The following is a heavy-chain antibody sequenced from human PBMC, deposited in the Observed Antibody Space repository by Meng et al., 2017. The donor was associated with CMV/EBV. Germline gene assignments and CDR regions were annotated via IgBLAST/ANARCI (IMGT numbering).Heavy chain of an antibody. V-gene: IGHV3-11*04. J-gene: IGHJ4*02. CDR2: ISSSGSTI. D-gene: IGHD2-2*01. Sequence: CAASGFTFSDYYMSWIRQAPGKGLEWVSYISSSGSTIYYADSVKGRFTISRDNAKNSLYLQMNSLRAEDTAVYYCASKILPAAIVDYWGQGTLVTVSS. CDR1: GFTFSDYY. CDR3: ASKILPAAIVDY.